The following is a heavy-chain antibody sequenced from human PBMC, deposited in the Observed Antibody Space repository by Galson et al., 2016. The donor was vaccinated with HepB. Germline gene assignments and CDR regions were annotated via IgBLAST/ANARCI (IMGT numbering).Heavy chain of an antibody. CDR2: TPGRGSYE. CDR3: VRAAYKNGYRYFDQ. Sequence: SLRLSCAASGFIFSDYYMNWIRQAPGKGLEWVSYTPGRGSYEYYADSVRGRFAISRDNARNAVFLQMNSLRAEDTAVYYCVRAAYKNGYRYFDQWGQGTLVTVSS. CDR1: GFIFSDYY. J-gene: IGHJ4*02. V-gene: IGHV3-11*04. D-gene: IGHD5-24*01.